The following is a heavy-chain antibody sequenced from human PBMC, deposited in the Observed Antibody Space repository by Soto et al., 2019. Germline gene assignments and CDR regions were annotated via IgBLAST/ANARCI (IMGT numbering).Heavy chain of an antibody. V-gene: IGHV4-31*03. CDR1: CGSINSGAYY. CDR3: ARVSATGTRWFDP. D-gene: IGHD6-13*01. CDR2: IHYTGRT. Sequence: SETLSLTCSGSCGSINSGAYYWSWIRHYPGKGREWIGYIHYTGRTYYNPSLESRATISVDTSKKHFSLKLSSVTAADTAVYYCARVSATGTRWFDPWGQGTLVTVSS. J-gene: IGHJ5*02.